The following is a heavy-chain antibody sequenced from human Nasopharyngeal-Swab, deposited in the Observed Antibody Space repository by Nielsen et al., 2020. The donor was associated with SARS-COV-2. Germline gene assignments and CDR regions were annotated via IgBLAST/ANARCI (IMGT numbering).Heavy chain of an antibody. J-gene: IGHJ4*02. CDR3: ARVGDTAMAPVSY. Sequence: SETLSLTCTVSGGSVSSGSYYWSWIRQPPGKGPEWIGEINHSGSTNYNPSLKSRVTISVDTSKNQFSLELSSVTAADTAVYYCARVGDTAMAPVSYWGQGTLVTISS. D-gene: IGHD5-18*01. CDR2: INHSGST. V-gene: IGHV4-61*01. CDR1: GGSVSSGSYY.